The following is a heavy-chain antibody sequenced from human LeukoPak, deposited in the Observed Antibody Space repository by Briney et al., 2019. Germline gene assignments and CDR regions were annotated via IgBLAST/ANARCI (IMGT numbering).Heavy chain of an antibody. Sequence: GGSLRLSCAASGFTFNTYSMNWVRQAPGKGLEWVSSISGLSTYIYYPDPMKGRFTISRDNAKNSLFLQVSSLRAEDTAVYFCARSAGTGGPYYFDYWGQGSLVTVFS. CDR3: ARSAGTGGPYYFDY. D-gene: IGHD3/OR15-3a*01. CDR2: ISGLSTYI. V-gene: IGHV3-21*04. CDR1: GFTFNTYS. J-gene: IGHJ4*02.